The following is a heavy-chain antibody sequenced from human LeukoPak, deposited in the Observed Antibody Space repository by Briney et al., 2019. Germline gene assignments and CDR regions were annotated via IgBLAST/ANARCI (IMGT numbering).Heavy chain of an antibody. J-gene: IGHJ5*02. CDR1: GGSLSNYY. V-gene: IGHV4-59*01. D-gene: IGHD3-10*01. Sequence: PSETLSLTCTASGGSLSNYYWSWIRQPPGKGLEWIGYIYYNGITDCDPSLKSRVTISVDMSRNQFSLKVNSVTAADTAVYYCARGFGAHAPWGQGTLVTVSS. CDR2: IYYNGIT. CDR3: ARGFGAHAP.